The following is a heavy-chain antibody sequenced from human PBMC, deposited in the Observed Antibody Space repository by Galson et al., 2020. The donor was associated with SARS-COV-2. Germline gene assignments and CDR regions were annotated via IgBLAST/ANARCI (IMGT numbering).Heavy chain of an antibody. Sequence: ASVKVSCKASGYTFTGYFMDWVRQAPGQGLEWMGRLNPNNGGTKYSQKFQGRVTMTRDTSISTAYMELTRLTSDDTAVYYCARVAESLAKYGYWFDPWGQGTLVTVSS. D-gene: IGHD3-10*01. CDR2: LNPNNGGT. J-gene: IGHJ5*02. CDR1: GYTFTGYF. V-gene: IGHV1-2*06. CDR3: ARVAESLAKYGYWFDP.